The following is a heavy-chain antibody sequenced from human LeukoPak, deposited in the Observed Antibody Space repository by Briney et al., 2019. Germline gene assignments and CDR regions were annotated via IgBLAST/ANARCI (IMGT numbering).Heavy chain of an antibody. D-gene: IGHD3-16*01. CDR1: GYTFISHG. CDR2: ISAYNGKT. CDR3: AREGLGELTLDY. Sequence: ASVKVSCKASGYTFISHGISWVRQAPGQGLEWMGWISAYNGKTNYAQKLQGRITMTTDTSTSTAYMELWSLRSDDTAVYYCAREGLGELTLDYWGQGTLVTVSS. V-gene: IGHV1-18*01. J-gene: IGHJ4*02.